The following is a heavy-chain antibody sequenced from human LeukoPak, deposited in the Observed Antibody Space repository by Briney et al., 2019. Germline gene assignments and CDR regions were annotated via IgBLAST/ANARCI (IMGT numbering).Heavy chain of an antibody. CDR2: VSASGGNT. D-gene: IGHD3-22*01. J-gene: IGHJ4*02. V-gene: IGHV3-23*01. Sequence: GGSLRLSCAASGFTFSSYAMSWVRQAPGKVLEWVSAVSASGGNTYYADSVKGRFTISRDNSKNTLYLQVNSLRAEDTAVYYCGKGLYHDYSGIGDYWGQGTLVTVSS. CDR3: GKGLYHDYSGIGDY. CDR1: GFTFSSYA.